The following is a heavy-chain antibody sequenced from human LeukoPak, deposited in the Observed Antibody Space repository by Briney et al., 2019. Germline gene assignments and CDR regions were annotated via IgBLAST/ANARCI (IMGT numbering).Heavy chain of an antibody. CDR1: GYTFTGYY. Sequence: ASVKVSCKASGYTFTGYYMHWVRQAPGQGLEWMGWINPNSGGTNYAQKFQGWATMTRDTSISTAYMELSRLRSDDTAVYYCARGVGGSYIDVHEDYFDYWGQGTLVTVSS. CDR2: INPNSGGT. CDR3: ARGVGGSYIDVHEDYFDY. V-gene: IGHV1-2*04. D-gene: IGHD2-15*01. J-gene: IGHJ4*02.